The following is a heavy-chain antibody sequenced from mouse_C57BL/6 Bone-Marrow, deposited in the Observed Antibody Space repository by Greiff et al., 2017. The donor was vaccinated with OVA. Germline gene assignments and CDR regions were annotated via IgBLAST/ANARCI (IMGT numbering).Heavy chain of an antibody. CDR2: ISYDGSN. CDR3: ARGSNYERRAWFAY. CDR1: GYSITSGYY. J-gene: IGHJ3*01. V-gene: IGHV3-6*01. Sequence: DVQLVESGPGLVKPSQSLSLTCSVTGYSITSGYYWNWIRQFPGNKLEWMGYISYDGSNNYNPSLKNRISITRDTSKNQFFLKLNSVTTEDTATYYCARGSNYERRAWFAYWGQGTLVTVSA. D-gene: IGHD2-5*01.